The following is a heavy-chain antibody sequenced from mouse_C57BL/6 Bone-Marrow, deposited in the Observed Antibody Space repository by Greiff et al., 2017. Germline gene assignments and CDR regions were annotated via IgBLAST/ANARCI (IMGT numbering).Heavy chain of an antibody. V-gene: IGHV1-26*01. CDR3: ARRLYPWFAD. D-gene: IGHD2-12*01. J-gene: IGHJ3*01. CDR2: INPNNGGT. Sequence: EVQLQQSGPELVKPGASVKISCKASGYTFTDYYMNWVKQSHGKSLEWIGDINPNNGGTSYNQKFKGKATLTADKSSSTAYMELRSLTSEDSAVYYCARRLYPWFADWGKGTLVTVSA. CDR1: GYTFTDYY.